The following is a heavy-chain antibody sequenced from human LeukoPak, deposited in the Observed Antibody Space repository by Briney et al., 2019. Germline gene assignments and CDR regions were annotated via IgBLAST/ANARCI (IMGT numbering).Heavy chain of an antibody. V-gene: IGHV4-31*03. CDR3: ARDPRGYNYDSSGYFQD. Sequence: PSETLSLTCTVSGGSISSGGYYWSWIRQHPGKGLEWIGYIYYSGSTYYNPSLKSRVTISVDKSKNQFSLKLSSVTAADTAIYYCARDPRGYNYDSSGYFQDWGQGILVTVSS. D-gene: IGHD3-22*01. CDR1: GGSISSGGYY. J-gene: IGHJ4*02. CDR2: IYYSGST.